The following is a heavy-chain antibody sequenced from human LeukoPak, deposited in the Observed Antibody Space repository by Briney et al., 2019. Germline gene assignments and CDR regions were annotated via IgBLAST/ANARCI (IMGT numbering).Heavy chain of an antibody. V-gene: IGHV3-66*01. CDR1: GFTVSSNY. D-gene: IGHD1-26*01. Sequence: GGSLRLSCAASGFTVSSNYMSWVRQAPGKGLEWVSVICSGGSTYYADSVKGRFTISRDNSKNTLYLQMNSLRAEDTAVYYCAKGKGGSYNLAMYYWGQGTLVTVSS. CDR2: ICSGGST. CDR3: AKGKGGSYNLAMYY. J-gene: IGHJ4*02.